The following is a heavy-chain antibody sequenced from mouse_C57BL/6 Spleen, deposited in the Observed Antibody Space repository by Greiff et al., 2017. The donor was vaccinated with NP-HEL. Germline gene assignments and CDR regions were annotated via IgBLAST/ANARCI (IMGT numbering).Heavy chain of an antibody. CDR3: ASYYDYSGYAMDY. V-gene: IGHV2-9-1*01. D-gene: IGHD2-4*01. CDR1: GFSLTSYA. Sequence: VQLVESGPGLVAPSQSLSITCTVSGFSLTSYAISWVRQPPGKGLEWLGVIWTGGGTNYNSALKSRLSISKDNSKSQVFLKMNSLQTDDTARYYCASYYDYSGYAMDYWGQGTSVTVSS. CDR2: IWTGGGT. J-gene: IGHJ4*01.